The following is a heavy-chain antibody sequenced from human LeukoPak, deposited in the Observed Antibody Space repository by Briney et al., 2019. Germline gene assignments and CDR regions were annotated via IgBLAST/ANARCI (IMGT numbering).Heavy chain of an antibody. CDR2: IYYSGNT. J-gene: IGHJ4*02. CDR3: ARGYSRSYGRFDY. CDR1: GGSISSFY. D-gene: IGHD1-26*01. V-gene: IGHV4-59*01. Sequence: SETLSLTCTVSGGSISSFYWSWIRQPPGKGLEWIGYIYYSGNTNYNPSLKNRVTISVDTSKNQFSLKLSSVTAADTAVYYCARGYSRSYGRFDYWGQGTLATVSS.